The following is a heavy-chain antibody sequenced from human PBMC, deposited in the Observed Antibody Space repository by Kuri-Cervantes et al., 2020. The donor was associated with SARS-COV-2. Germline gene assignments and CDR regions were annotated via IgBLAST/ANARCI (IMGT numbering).Heavy chain of an antibody. CDR3: ARAMWPYHYDSSGLIFDY. Sequence: GESLKISCAASGFTFSSYGMHWVRQAPGKGLEWVAVISYDGSNKYCADSVKGRFTISRDNSKNTLYLQMNSLRAEDTAVYYCARAMWPYHYDSSGLIFDYWGQGTLVTVSS. D-gene: IGHD3-22*01. CDR2: ISYDGSNK. J-gene: IGHJ4*02. V-gene: IGHV3-30*03. CDR1: GFTFSSYG.